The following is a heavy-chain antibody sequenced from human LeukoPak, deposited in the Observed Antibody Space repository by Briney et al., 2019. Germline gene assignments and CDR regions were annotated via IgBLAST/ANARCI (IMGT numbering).Heavy chain of an antibody. Sequence: PAGSLRLSCAASGFTFSSYAMNWVRQAPGKGLEWVSSISGAGGSTFYADSVEGRFTISRDYSKDTLYLQMESLRVEDTAVYYCATSTTWHQSVVSWGQGTLVTVSS. J-gene: IGHJ5*02. CDR2: ISGAGGST. CDR1: GFTFSSYA. V-gene: IGHV3-23*01. CDR3: ATSTTWHQSVVS. D-gene: IGHD2/OR15-2a*01.